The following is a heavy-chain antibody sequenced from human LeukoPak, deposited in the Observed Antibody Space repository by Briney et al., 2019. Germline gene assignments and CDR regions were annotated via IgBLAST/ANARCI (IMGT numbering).Heavy chain of an antibody. Sequence: PSETLSLTCTVSGGAISGYYWSWIRQPPGKGLEWIGDIYYSGSTNYNPSLKSRVTISVDTSTNQFSLKLSSVTAADTAVYYCARSSPYYYGSGSYYSFDYWGQGTLVTVSS. CDR2: IYYSGST. J-gene: IGHJ4*02. CDR3: ARSSPYYYGSGSYYSFDY. V-gene: IGHV4-59*08. D-gene: IGHD3-10*01. CDR1: GGAISGYY.